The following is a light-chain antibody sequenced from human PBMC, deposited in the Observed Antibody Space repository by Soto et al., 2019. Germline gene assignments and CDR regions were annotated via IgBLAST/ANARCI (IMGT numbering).Light chain of an antibody. CDR2: AVT. J-gene: IGLJ2*01. CDR3: SSYTTGATLV. Sequence: QSALTQPASVSGSPGQSIAISCTGTSSDVGSYNSVSWYQQFPGKAPKLILYAVTNRPSGVSNRFSGSKSGNTASLTISGLQAEDEADYFCSSYTTGATLVFGVGTQLTVL. CDR1: SSDVGSYNS. V-gene: IGLV2-14*01.